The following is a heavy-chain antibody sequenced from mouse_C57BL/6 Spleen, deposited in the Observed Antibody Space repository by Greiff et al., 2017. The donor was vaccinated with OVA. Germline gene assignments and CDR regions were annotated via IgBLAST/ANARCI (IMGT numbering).Heavy chain of an antibody. CDR2: ISDGGSYT. V-gene: IGHV5-4*01. CDR1: GFTFSSYA. J-gene: IGHJ2*01. Sequence: EVKLVESGGGLVKPGGSLKLSCAASGFTFSSYAMSWVRQTPEKRLEWVATISDGGSYTYYPDNVKGRFTISGDNAKNNLYLQMSHLKSEDTAMYYCARDYGSSYFDYWGQGTTLTVSS. D-gene: IGHD1-1*01. CDR3: ARDYGSSYFDY.